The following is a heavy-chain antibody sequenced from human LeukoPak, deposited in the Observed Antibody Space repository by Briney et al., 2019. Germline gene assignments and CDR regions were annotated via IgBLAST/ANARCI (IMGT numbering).Heavy chain of an antibody. V-gene: IGHV4-59*01. J-gene: IGHJ4*02. Sequence: SETLSLTCTASGGSFSSYYWSWLRQPPGKGLEWIGYIYYSGSTNYNPSLKSRVTISVDTSKNQFSLKLSSVTAADTAVYYCARQLGYCSGGSCSPAFDYWGQGTLVTVSS. CDR2: IYYSGST. CDR1: GGSFSSYY. CDR3: ARQLGYCSGGSCSPAFDY. D-gene: IGHD2-15*01.